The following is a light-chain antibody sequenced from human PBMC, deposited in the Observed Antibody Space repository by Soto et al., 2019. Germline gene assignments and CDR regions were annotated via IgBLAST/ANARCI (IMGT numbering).Light chain of an antibody. CDR1: QDINTW. Sequence: DIQMTQSPSSVSASLGDRVTITCRASQDINTWLVWFQQKPGKAPKLLISAASTLQTGVPSRFRGSGSGTDFTLTISSLQPEDFETYYCQQTTSFPRTFGQGTKVDIK. CDR2: AAS. V-gene: IGKV1-12*01. J-gene: IGKJ1*01. CDR3: QQTTSFPRT.